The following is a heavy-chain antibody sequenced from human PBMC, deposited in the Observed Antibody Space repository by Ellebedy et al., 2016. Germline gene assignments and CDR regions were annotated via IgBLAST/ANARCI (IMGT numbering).Heavy chain of an antibody. V-gene: IGHV1-69*13. J-gene: IGHJ4*02. CDR3: ARDLTTVTTSPPY. CDR1: GGTFSSYA. Sequence: SVKVSXXASGGTFSSYAISWVRQAPGQGLEWMGGIIPIFGTANYAQKFQGRVTITADESTSTAYMELSSLRSEDTAVYYCARDLTTVTTSPPYWGQGTLVTVSS. D-gene: IGHD4-11*01. CDR2: IIPIFGTA.